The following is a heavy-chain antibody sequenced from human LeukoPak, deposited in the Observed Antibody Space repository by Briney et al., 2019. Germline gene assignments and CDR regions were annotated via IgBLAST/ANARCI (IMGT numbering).Heavy chain of an antibody. CDR2: IWYDGSNK. V-gene: IGHV3-33*06. D-gene: IGHD3-3*01. J-gene: IGHJ4*02. Sequence: GRSLRLSCAASGFTFSNYGMHWVRQAPGKGLEWVAVIWYDGSNKYYADSVKGRFTISRDNSKNTLYLQMNSLRAEDTAVYYCAKTYYDFWSGYYTGNYFDYWGQGTLVTVSS. CDR3: AKTYYDFWSGYYTGNYFDY. CDR1: GFTFSNYG.